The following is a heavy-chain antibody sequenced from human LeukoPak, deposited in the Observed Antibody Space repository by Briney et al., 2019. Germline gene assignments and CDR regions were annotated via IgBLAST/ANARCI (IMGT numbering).Heavy chain of an antibody. CDR3: VTDQGH. CDR2: IGGSGTGT. J-gene: IGHJ4*02. V-gene: IGHV3-23*01. CDR1: GLTFSTYA. Sequence: PGGSLRLSWAASGLTFSTYAMTWVRQAPGKGLDWVSSIGGSGTGTYYADSVKGRFTMSRDNARNTLFLQMSALRGDDTAMYYCVTDQGHWGQGTLVTVSS.